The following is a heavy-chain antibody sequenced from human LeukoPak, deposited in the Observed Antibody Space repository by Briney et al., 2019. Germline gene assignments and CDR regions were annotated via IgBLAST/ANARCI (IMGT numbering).Heavy chain of an antibody. D-gene: IGHD2-2*01. CDR3: ARGTRGFSSRLYVVVPAATGQRAHFDY. CDR2: ITAHKGNT. J-gene: IGHJ4*02. V-gene: IGHV1-18*01. Sequence: ASVKISCKASGYTLNSYGISWVRQAPGQGLELMGWITAHKGNTNYAQKIQGRVTMSTDTSTSTAYMELRSLRSDDTAVYYCARGTRGFSSRLYVVVPAATGQRAHFDYWGQGTLVTVSS. CDR1: GYTLNSYG.